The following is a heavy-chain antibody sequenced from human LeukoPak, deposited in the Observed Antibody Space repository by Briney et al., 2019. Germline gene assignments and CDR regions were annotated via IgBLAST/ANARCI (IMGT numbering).Heavy chain of an antibody. V-gene: IGHV4-31*03. D-gene: IGHD2-15*01. Sequence: SQTLSLTCTVSGGSISSGSYWWSWIRQHPEKGLEWIGYVYYSGSTYYNPSLKSRVSISVDTSKHQLSLTLTSVTAADTAVYYCARGHRSSSAYHCNAMDVWGQGTTVTVSS. CDR2: VYYSGST. CDR1: GGSISSGSYW. J-gene: IGHJ6*02. CDR3: ARGHRSSSAYHCNAMDV.